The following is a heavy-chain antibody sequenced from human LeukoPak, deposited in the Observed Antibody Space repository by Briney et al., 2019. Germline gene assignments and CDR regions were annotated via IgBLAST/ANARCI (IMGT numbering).Heavy chain of an antibody. CDR2: IYYSGTA. CDR3: ARDRGMAGGRLDY. V-gene: IGHV4-39*07. CDR1: GGSISSSRYY. J-gene: IGHJ4*02. Sequence: PSETLSLTCTVSGGSISSSRYYWGWIRQPPGKGLEWIASIYYSGTAYYNPALKSRLTMSVDTSKNQFSLKLSSVTAADTAVYYCARDRGMAGGRLDYWGQGTLVTVSS. D-gene: IGHD3-16*01.